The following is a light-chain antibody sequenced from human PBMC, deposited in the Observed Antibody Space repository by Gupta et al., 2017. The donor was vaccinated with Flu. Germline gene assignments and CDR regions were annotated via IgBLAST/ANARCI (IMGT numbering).Light chain of an antibody. CDR2: DDS. CDR1: NIASKA. J-gene: IGLJ3*02. CDR3: QVWDSSSDRGV. V-gene: IGLV3-21*02. Sequence: SFVLPQPPSVSVAPGQTARLACGGNNIASKAVHWYQQKPGQAPVLVVNDDSDRPSGIPERFSGSNSGNTATLSISRVEAGDEADYYCQVWDSSSDRGVFGGGTKLTVL.